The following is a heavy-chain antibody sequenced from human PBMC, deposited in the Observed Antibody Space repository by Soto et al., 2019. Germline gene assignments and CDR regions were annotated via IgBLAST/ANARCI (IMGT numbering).Heavy chain of an antibody. CDR2: IYYSGST. V-gene: IGHV4-39*01. D-gene: IGHD3-22*01. CDR1: GGSISSSSYY. CDR3: ARLRRYYDSSGYYLYYFDY. J-gene: IGHJ4*02. Sequence: SETLSLTCTVSGGSISSSSYYWGWIRQPPGKGLEWIGSIYYSGSTYYNPSLKSRVTISVDTSKNQFSLKLSSVTAADTAVYYCARLRRYYDSSGYYLYYFDYWGQGTLVTSPQ.